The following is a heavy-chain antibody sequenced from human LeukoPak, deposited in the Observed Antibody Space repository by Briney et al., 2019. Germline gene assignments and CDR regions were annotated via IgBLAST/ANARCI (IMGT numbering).Heavy chain of an antibody. CDR3: ARGSRVWFGELLFDY. V-gene: IGHV3-72*01. J-gene: IGHJ4*02. CDR2: IRNKAKSYTT. CDR1: GFTFSDHY. Sequence: GGSLRLSCAASGFTFSDHYMDWVRQAPGKGLEWVGRIRNKAKSYTTEYAASVKGRFTISRDDSKNSLYLQMNSLRAEDTAVYYCARGSRVWFGELLFDYWGQGTLVTVSS. D-gene: IGHD3-10*01.